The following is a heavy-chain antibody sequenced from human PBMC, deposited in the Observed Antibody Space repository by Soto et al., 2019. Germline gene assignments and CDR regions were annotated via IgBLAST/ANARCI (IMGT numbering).Heavy chain of an antibody. J-gene: IGHJ4*02. Sequence: PSETLSLTCAVYGGSFSGYYWSWIRQPPGKGLEWIGEINHSGSTNYNPSLKSRVTISVDTYKNQFSLKLSSVTAADTAVYYCARDGGALAYWGQGTLVTVSS. CDR1: GGSFSGYY. V-gene: IGHV4-34*01. CDR3: ARDGGALAY. CDR2: INHSGST. D-gene: IGHD1-26*01.